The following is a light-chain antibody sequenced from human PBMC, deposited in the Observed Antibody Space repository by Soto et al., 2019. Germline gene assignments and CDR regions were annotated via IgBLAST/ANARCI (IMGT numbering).Light chain of an antibody. Sequence: EIVMTQSPATLSVSPGERATLSCRASQSVANRLAWYQHTPGQAPRLLIYGATYRATGVPAKFSGSGSGTEFTLTITSLQSEDFALYYCQQYIDWPRTLGQGTKVDI. CDR1: QSVANR. J-gene: IGKJ1*01. V-gene: IGKV3-15*01. CDR3: QQYIDWPRT. CDR2: GAT.